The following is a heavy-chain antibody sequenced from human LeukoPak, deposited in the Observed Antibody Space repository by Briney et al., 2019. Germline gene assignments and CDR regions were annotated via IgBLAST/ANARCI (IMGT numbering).Heavy chain of an antibody. Sequence: SETLSLTCTVSGGSISNYYWTWIRHPPGNGLELIGYINYSGSANYNTSLKSRVTMSVDTSKNQLSLKLTSVTAADTAVYSCARVYRDDFWSGYSTHFDSWGQGTLVTVSS. CDR2: INYSGSA. CDR3: ARVYRDDFWSGYSTHFDS. J-gene: IGHJ4*02. CDR1: GGSISNYY. V-gene: IGHV4-59*01. D-gene: IGHD3-3*01.